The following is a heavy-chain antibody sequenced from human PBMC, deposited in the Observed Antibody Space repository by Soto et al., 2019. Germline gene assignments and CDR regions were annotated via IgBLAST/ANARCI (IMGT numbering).Heavy chain of an antibody. J-gene: IGHJ4*01. Sequence: RASVKVSCKASGYTFRAYPIYLVLQAPGQRLECMGWINASNGNARYSEKFEGRVTFTRDTSTTTAYMEFSSLRSEDTAVYFCARDTDLTLVTTLEYWG. CDR2: INASNGNA. CDR1: GYTFRAYP. CDR3: ARDTDLTLVTTLEY. V-gene: IGHV1-3*01. D-gene: IGHD4-17*01.